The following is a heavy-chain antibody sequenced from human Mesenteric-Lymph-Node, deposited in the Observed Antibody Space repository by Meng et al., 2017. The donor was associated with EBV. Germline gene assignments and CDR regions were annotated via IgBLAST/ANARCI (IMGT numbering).Heavy chain of an antibody. CDR1: GYSFTGYH. CDR2: INPDSGGT. D-gene: IGHD4-17*01. CDR3: ARLTTVTPNWFDP. V-gene: IGHV1-2*06. J-gene: IGHJ5*02. Sequence: QVNLVQSGGKVKKPGASVKVSCKASGYSFTGYHMHWVRQAPGQGLEWMGRINPDSGGTNYAQKFQGRVTMTRDTSISTAYMELSDLRSDDTAVYYCARLTTVTPNWFDPWGQGTLVTVSS.